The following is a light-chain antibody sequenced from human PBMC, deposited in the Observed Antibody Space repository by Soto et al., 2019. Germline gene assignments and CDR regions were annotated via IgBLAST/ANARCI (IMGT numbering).Light chain of an antibody. CDR2: NNN. V-gene: IGLV1-44*01. CDR3: GAWDDSLNALV. CDR1: SSNIGSNT. J-gene: IGLJ1*01. Sequence: QAVVTQPPSASGTPGQRVTISCSGSSSNIGSNTVNWYQQLPGTAPKLLIYNNNQRPSGVPDRLSASNSGTSASLAISGLQPEEDDDYYCGAWDDSLNALVFGTGTKVTVL.